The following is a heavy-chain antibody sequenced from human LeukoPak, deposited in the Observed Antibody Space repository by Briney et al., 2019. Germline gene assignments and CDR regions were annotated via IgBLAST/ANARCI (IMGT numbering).Heavy chain of an antibody. V-gene: IGHV1-8*01. Sequence: ASVKVSCKASGYTFTSYDINWVRQATGQGLEWMGWMNPNSGNTGYAQKFQGSVTVTRNTSISTAYMELSSLRSEDTAVYYCAREFTVRGYYFDYWGQGTLVTVSS. CDR1: GYTFTSYD. CDR3: AREFTVRGYYFDY. CDR2: MNPNSGNT. J-gene: IGHJ4*02. D-gene: IGHD3-10*01.